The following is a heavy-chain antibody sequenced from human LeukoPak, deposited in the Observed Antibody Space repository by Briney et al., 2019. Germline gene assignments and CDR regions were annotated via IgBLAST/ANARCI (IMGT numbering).Heavy chain of an antibody. J-gene: IGHJ5*02. CDR3: ARDRYSSGWYRYNWFDP. CDR1: GGTFSSYV. V-gene: IGHV1-69*13. Sequence: SVTVSCTASGGTFSSYVISWVRQAPGQGLEWMGGIIPIFGTANYAQKFQGRVTITADESTSTAYMELSSLRSEDTAVYYCARDRYSSGWYRYNWFDPWGQGTLVTVSS. D-gene: IGHD6-19*01. CDR2: IIPIFGTA.